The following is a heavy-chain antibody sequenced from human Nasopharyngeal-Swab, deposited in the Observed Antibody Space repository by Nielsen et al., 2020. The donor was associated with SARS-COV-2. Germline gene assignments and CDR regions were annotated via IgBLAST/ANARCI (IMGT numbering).Heavy chain of an antibody. V-gene: IGHV3-33*08. J-gene: IGHJ6*02. D-gene: IGHD2-2*01. CDR2: IWYDGSNK. CDR3: ARGCSSTSCYRSDGMDV. Sequence: GESLKISCAASGFTFSSYAMHWVRQAPGKGLEWVAVIWYDGSNKYYADSVKGRFTISRDNSKNTLYLQMNSLRAEDTAVYYCARGCSSTSCYRSDGMDVWGQGTTVTVSS. CDR1: GFTFSSYA.